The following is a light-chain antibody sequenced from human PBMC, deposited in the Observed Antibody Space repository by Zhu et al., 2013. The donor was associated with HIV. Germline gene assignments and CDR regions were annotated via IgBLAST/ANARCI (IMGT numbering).Light chain of an antibody. V-gene: IGKV3-20*01. CDR2: GVS. CDR1: QTVRSGY. J-gene: IGKJ1*01. CDR3: QQYGNAPWT. Sequence: EIVLTQSPGTLSLSPGERATLSCRASQTVRSGYLAWYQQKPGQAPRLLIYGVSSRATGIPDRFSGSGSGTDFTLTITRLEPEDFAVYYCQQYGNAPWTFGQGTKVEIK.